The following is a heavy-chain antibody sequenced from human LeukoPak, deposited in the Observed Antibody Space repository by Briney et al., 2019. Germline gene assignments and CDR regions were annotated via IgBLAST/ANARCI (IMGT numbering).Heavy chain of an antibody. CDR2: IKFDGSDK. J-gene: IGHJ4*02. D-gene: IGHD6-19*01. CDR3: AKDWVPRAVAGTGFDY. V-gene: IGHV3-30*02. CDR1: GFTFSRND. Sequence: PGGSLRLSCAASGFTFSRNDMDWVRQAPGKGLEWVTFIKFDGSDKYYADSVKGRFTISRDNAKNSLYLQMNSLRAEDTALYYCAKDWVPRAVAGTGFDYWGQGTLVTVSS.